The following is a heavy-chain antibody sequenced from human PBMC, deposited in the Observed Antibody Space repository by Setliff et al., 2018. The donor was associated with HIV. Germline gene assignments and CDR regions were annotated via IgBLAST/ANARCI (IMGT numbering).Heavy chain of an antibody. CDR1: GGSMSNYY. CDR2: IQYSDSS. V-gene: IGHV4-59*01. J-gene: IGHJ3*01. Sequence: SETLSLTCTVSGGSMSNYYWSWIRQPPGKRLEWIASIQYSDSSHYNPALQSRVTISVDTSTKQFSLYLSSVNETDTAVYYCARSGYTSGFYWVFGAFGVWGQGKLVTVSS. CDR3: ARSGYTSGFYWVFGAFGV. D-gene: IGHD3-22*01.